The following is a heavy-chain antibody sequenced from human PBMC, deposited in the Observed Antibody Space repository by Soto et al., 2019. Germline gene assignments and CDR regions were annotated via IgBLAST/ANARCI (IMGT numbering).Heavy chain of an antibody. V-gene: IGHV3-30-3*01. J-gene: IGHJ4*02. D-gene: IGHD2-2*01. CDR3: ARSGLSSVVPAAIEY. CDR2: ISYDGSRQ. CDR1: GFTFSSHA. Sequence: GGSLRLSCAAPGFTFSSHAVHWVRQAPGKGLEWVAVISYDGSRQYYADSVKGRFTISRDNSKNTLYLQMNSLRAEDTAVYYCARSGLSSVVPAAIEYWGQGTLVTVSS.